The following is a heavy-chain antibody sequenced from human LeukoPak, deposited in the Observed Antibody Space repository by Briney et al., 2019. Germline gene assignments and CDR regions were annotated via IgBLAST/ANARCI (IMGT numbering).Heavy chain of an antibody. Sequence: KPGGSLRLSCAASGFTFSDFYMSWIRQAPGKGLEWGSSISSGGSSIYYADSVKGRFTISRDNAESSLYLQMNSLRAEDTAVYYCVYRGYYFDYWGQGTLVTVSS. V-gene: IGHV3-11*04. D-gene: IGHD6-13*01. CDR1: GFTFSDFY. CDR2: ISSGGSSI. J-gene: IGHJ4*02. CDR3: VYRGYYFDY.